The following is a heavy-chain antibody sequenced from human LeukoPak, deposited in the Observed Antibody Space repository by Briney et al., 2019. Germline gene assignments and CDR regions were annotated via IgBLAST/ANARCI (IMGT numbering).Heavy chain of an antibody. CDR1: GFTFSSYA. Sequence: GGSLRLSCAASGFTFSSYAMSWVRQAPGKGLEWVSGISSGGGSTYYADSVKGRFTISRDNSKNTLDLEMNSLRAENTAVYYCAKDVGGYYFTYWSGCFDHWGQGTLVTVSS. V-gene: IGHV3-23*01. CDR2: ISSGGGST. D-gene: IGHD3-10*01. J-gene: IGHJ4*02. CDR3: AKDVGGYYFTYWSGCFDH.